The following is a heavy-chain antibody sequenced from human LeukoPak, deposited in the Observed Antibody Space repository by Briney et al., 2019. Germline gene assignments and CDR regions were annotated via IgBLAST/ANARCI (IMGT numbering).Heavy chain of an antibody. CDR2: INSDMSST. CDR1: GFTFSNHW. J-gene: IGHJ4*02. V-gene: IGHV3-74*01. D-gene: IGHD6-19*01. CDR3: ARDIAVSGNYFDY. Sequence: GGSLRLSCAASGFTFSNHWMHWVCQAPGKGLVWVSRINSDMSSTNYADSVKGRFTISRDNAKNTLYLQMNSLRAEDTAVYYCARDIAVSGNYFDYWGQGTLVTVSS.